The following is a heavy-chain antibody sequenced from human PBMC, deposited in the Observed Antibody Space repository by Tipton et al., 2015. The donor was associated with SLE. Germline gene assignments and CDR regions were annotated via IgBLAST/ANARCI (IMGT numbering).Heavy chain of an antibody. CDR2: IYYSGST. J-gene: IGHJ3*02. CDR3: ADFWSGLGAFDI. D-gene: IGHD3-3*01. CDR1: GGFISSSSYY. Sequence: TLSLTCTVSGGFISSSSYYWGWIRQPPGKGLEWIGSIYYSGSTYYNPSLKSRVTISVDTSKNQFSLKLSSVTAADTAVYYCADFWSGLGAFDIWGQGTMVTVSS. V-gene: IGHV4-39*01.